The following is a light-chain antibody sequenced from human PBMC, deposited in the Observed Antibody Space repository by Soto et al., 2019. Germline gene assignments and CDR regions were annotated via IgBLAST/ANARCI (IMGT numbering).Light chain of an antibody. CDR1: QTISVY. CDR3: QQTYSVPLT. V-gene: IGKV1-39*01. J-gene: IGKJ4*01. Sequence: DIPMTQSPSSLSASVGDRVTITCRASQTISVYLNWYQQKPGRAPDVLIYSASTRRSGVPSRFSGSGSGTDFTLTITSLQPEDFATYYCQQTYSVPLTFGGGTRV. CDR2: SAS.